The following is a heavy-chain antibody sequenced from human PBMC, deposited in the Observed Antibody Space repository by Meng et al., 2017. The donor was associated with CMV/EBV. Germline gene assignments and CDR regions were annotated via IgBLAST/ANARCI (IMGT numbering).Heavy chain of an antibody. D-gene: IGHD3-22*01. V-gene: IGHV3-7*01. J-gene: IGHJ6*02. CDR2: IKQDGSEK. CDR1: GFTFSSYW. CDR3: ARELYYYDSSGYPRDYYYYGMDV. Sequence: ETLSLTCAASGFTFSSYWMSWARQAPGKGLEWVANIKQDGSEKYYVDSVKGRFTISRDNAKNSLYLQMNSLRAEDTAVYYCARELYYYDSSGYPRDYYYYGMDVWGQGTTVTVSS.